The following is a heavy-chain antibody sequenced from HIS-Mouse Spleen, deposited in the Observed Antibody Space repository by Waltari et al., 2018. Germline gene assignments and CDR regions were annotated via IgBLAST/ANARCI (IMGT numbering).Heavy chain of an antibody. CDR3: ARDTDSSSWYSYYYYGMDV. D-gene: IGHD6-13*01. CDR2: MNPNSGNT. V-gene: IGHV1-8*01. J-gene: IGHJ6*02. Sequence: QVQLVQSGAEVKKPGASVKVSCKASGYTFTSYDINWVRQATGQGLEWMGWMNPNSGNTGYAQKFQGRVTMTRNTSISTAYMELSSLRSEDTAVYYCARDTDSSSWYSYYYYGMDVWGQGTTVTVSS. CDR1: GYTFTSYD.